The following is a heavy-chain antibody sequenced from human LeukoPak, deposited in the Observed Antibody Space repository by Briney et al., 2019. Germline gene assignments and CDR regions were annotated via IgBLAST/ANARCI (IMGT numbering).Heavy chain of an antibody. J-gene: IGHJ4*02. Sequence: SETLSLTCTVSGGSISTDYWSWIRQPPGKGLEWIGYIYYSGSTNNNPSFKSRVAISVDTSKNQFSLKLSSVTAADTAVYYCATWGIAVAGTFDYWGQGTLVTVST. V-gene: IGHV4-59*08. CDR3: ATWGIAVAGTFDY. CDR1: GGSISTDY. CDR2: IYYSGST. D-gene: IGHD6-19*01.